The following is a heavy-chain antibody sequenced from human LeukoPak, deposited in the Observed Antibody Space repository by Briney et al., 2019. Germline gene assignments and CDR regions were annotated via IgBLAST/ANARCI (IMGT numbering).Heavy chain of an antibody. CDR2: MNPNSGNT. CDR3: ARARIRNYYDSSGSDY. CDR1: GYTFTSYD. V-gene: IGHV1-8*03. Sequence: ASVKVSCKASGYTFTSYDINWVRQATGQGLEWMGWMNPNSGNTGYAQKFQGRVTITRNTSISTAYMELSSLRSEDTAVYYCARARIRNYYDSSGSDYWGQGTLVTVSS. D-gene: IGHD3-22*01. J-gene: IGHJ4*02.